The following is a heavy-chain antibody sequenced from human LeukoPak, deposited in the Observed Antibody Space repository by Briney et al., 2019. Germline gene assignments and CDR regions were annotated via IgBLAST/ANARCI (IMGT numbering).Heavy chain of an antibody. V-gene: IGHV4-38-2*02. CDR2: IYRTGST. J-gene: IGHJ6*03. CDR1: NYSISNSLY. CDR3: ARGTYGYYMDV. Sequence: PSEPLSLTCSVSNYSISNSLYWGWLRQPPGKGLEWIGSIYRTGSTFYNPSLKSRVTISLDTSKNQFSLKLSSVTAADTAVYFCARGTYGYYMDVWGKGTPVTASS. D-gene: IGHD4-17*01.